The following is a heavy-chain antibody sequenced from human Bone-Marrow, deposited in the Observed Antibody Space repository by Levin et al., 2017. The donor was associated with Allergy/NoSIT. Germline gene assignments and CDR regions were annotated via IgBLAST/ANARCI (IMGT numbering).Heavy chain of an antibody. V-gene: IGHV1-2*02. D-gene: IGHD4-17*01. CDR2: INPNNGAT. J-gene: IGHJ2*01. Sequence: ASVKVSCKASGFAFTDYYMHWVRQAPGQGLEWLGWINPNNGATKYALKFQDRVTMTRDTSISTAYMEFRRLRSDDTAVFYCARDPTVTRDGYFDLWGRGTLVSVSS. CDR3: ARDPTVTRDGYFDL. CDR1: GFAFTDYY.